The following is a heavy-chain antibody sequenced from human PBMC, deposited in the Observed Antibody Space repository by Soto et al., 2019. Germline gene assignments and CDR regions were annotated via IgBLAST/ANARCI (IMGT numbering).Heavy chain of an antibody. Sequence: QVQLQESGPGLVKPSQTLSLTCTVSGGSISSGGYYWSWIRQHPGKGLEWIGYIYYSGSTYYNPSLKGRVTISVDTSKNKFSLRLSSVTAADTAVYYCARDRPRDDAFDIWGQGTMVTVSS. CDR2: IYYSGST. V-gene: IGHV4-31*03. J-gene: IGHJ3*02. CDR3: ARDRPRDDAFDI. CDR1: GGSISSGGYY.